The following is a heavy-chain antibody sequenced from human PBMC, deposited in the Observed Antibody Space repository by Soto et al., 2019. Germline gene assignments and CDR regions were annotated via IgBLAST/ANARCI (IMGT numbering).Heavy chain of an antibody. D-gene: IGHD3-9*01. J-gene: IGHJ3*02. V-gene: IGHV4-39*01. Sequence: QLQLQESGPGLVKPSETLSLTCTVSGGSISSSSYYWGWIRQPPGKGLEWIGSIYYSGSTYYNPSLKIRVTLSVDTSKNQFSLKLSSVTAADTAVYYCARQKFEKNVLRYFDWLLFDAFDIWGQGTMVTVSS. CDR1: GGSISSSSYY. CDR2: IYYSGST. CDR3: ARQKFEKNVLRYFDWLLFDAFDI.